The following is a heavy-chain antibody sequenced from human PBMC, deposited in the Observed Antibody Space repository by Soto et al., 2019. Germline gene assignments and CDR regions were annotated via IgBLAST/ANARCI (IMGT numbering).Heavy chain of an antibody. V-gene: IGHV1-8*02. Sequence: GASVKVSCKASGYTFTSYGISWVRQAPGQGLEWMGWMSPNNGNTGYAQKFQGRVTMTRNTSISTAYMELSSLRSEDTAVYYCARLGFTMVRGVIIDYYYYMDVWGKGTTVTVSS. CDR2: MSPNNGNT. CDR1: GYTFTSYG. J-gene: IGHJ6*03. CDR3: ARLGFTMVRGVIIDYYYYMDV. D-gene: IGHD3-10*01.